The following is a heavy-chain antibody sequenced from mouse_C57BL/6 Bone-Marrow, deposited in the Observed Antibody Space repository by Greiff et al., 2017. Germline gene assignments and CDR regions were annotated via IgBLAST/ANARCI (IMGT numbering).Heavy chain of an antibody. CDR3: ARGDTTVVDY. J-gene: IGHJ2*01. CDR1: GYAFSSSW. CDR2: IYPGDGDT. V-gene: IGHV1-82*01. Sequence: VQRVESGPELVKPGASVKISCKASGYAFSSSWMNWVKQRPGKGLEWIGRIYPGDGDTNYNGKFKGKATLTADKSSSTAYMQLSSLTSEDSAVYFCARGDTTVVDYWGQGTTLTVSS. D-gene: IGHD1-1*01.